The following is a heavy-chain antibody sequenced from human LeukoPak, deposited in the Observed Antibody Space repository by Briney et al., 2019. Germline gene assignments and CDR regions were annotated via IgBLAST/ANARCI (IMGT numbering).Heavy chain of an antibody. CDR3: ARDGRKSIAARRYLDY. CDR2: VYRSGST. J-gene: IGHJ4*02. CDR1: GYSISSGYY. Sequence: SETLSLTCTVSGYSISSGYYWGWIRQPPGKGLEWIGSVYRSGSTYYNPSLKSRVTISVDTSKNQFSLKLSSVTAADTAVYYCARDGRKSIAARRYLDYWGQGTLVTVSS. V-gene: IGHV4-38-2*02. D-gene: IGHD6-6*01.